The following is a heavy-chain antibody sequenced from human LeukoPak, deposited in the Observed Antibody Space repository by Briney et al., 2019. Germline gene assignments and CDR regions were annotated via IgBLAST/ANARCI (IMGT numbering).Heavy chain of an antibody. CDR2: ISGSGGST. J-gene: IGHJ4*02. CDR1: GYTFTSYA. V-gene: IGHV3-23*01. D-gene: IGHD6-6*01. Sequence: GGSLRVSCAASGYTFTSYAMRWVRQAPGQGLEWVSTISGSGGSTYYADTVKGRVTISRGNSKNTLYLQMTSLRAEDTAVYYCAKRYSSIALWGQGTLVTVSS. CDR3: AKRYSSIAL.